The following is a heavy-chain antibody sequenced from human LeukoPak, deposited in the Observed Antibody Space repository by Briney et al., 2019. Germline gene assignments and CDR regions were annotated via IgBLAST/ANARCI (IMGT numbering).Heavy chain of an antibody. Sequence: GGSLRLSCAASGFTFSSYAMSWVRQAPGKGLEWVSAISGSGGSTYYADSVKGRFTVSRDNSKNTLYLQMNSLRAEDTAVYYCAKDHAYYDSSGYYQDFDYWGQGTLVTVSS. CDR1: GFTFSSYA. V-gene: IGHV3-23*01. J-gene: IGHJ4*02. CDR3: AKDHAYYDSSGYYQDFDY. CDR2: ISGSGGST. D-gene: IGHD3-22*01.